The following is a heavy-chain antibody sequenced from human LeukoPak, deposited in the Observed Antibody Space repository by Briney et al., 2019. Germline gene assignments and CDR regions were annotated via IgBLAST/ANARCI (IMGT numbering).Heavy chain of an antibody. CDR1: GGTFSSYA. J-gene: IGHJ6*03. Sequence: SVKVSCKASGGTFSSYAISWVRRAPGQGLEWMGGIIPIFGTANYAQKFQGRVTITADESTSTAYMELSSLRSEDTAVYYCARSAPPYSSSSVYYYMDVWGKGTTVTVSS. D-gene: IGHD6-6*01. V-gene: IGHV1-69*01. CDR3: ARSAPPYSSSSVYYYMDV. CDR2: IIPIFGTA.